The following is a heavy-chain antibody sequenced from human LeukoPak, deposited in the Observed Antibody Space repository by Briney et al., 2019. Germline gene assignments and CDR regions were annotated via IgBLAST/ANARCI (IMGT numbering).Heavy chain of an antibody. Sequence: PGGSLRLSCAASGFTFSSYWMHWVRQAPGKGLVWVSRINSDGSSTSYADSVKGRFTISRDNAKTTLYLQMNSLRAEDTAVYYCARALAYYYDSSGYYYVGYWGQGTLVTVSS. CDR1: GFTFSSYW. D-gene: IGHD3-22*01. V-gene: IGHV3-74*01. CDR3: ARALAYYYDSSGYYYVGY. CDR2: INSDGSST. J-gene: IGHJ4*02.